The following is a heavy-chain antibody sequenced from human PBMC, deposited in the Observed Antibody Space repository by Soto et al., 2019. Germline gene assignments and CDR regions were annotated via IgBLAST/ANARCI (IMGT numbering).Heavy chain of an antibody. Sequence: GDSLKISCQGSGYSFSNYWIGWVRQMPGKGLEWMGILFPGDSDTKYSPSFQGQVTISVDKSITTAYLLFTSLKASDTAIYFCARLPNLYSPYFDYWGQGTMVTVSS. J-gene: IGHJ4*02. CDR2: LFPGDSDT. D-gene: IGHD1-26*01. V-gene: IGHV5-51*01. CDR1: GYSFSNYW. CDR3: ARLPNLYSPYFDY.